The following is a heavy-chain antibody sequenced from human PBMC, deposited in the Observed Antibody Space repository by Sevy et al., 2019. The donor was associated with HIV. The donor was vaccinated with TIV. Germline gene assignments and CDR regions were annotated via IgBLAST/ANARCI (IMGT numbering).Heavy chain of an antibody. CDR2: ISYDGSKE. Sequence: GGSLRLSCAASGFTFSSYDMHWVRQAPGKGLEWVALISYDGSKEYYVDSVKGRFTLSRDNPKNTLYLQMSSLRPEDTAVYYCARDNLGRSAYYLGLHYWGQGALVTVSS. V-gene: IGHV3-30*03. CDR1: GFTFSSYD. CDR3: ARDNLGRSAYYLGLHY. J-gene: IGHJ4*02. D-gene: IGHD3-22*01.